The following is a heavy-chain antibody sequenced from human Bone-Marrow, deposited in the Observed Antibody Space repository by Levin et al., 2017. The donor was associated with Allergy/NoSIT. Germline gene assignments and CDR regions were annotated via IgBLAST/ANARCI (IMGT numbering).Heavy chain of an antibody. J-gene: IGHJ4*02. Sequence: GESLKISCKGSGYRFTSHWIAWVRQMPGKGLEWMGIIHPGDSETTYSLSFQGQVTISVDKSINTAYLQWSSLKASDTAMYYCARQKISHFDSWGQGTLVTVSS. V-gene: IGHV5-51*01. CDR1: GYRFTSHW. CDR2: IHPGDSET. CDR3: ARQKISHFDS.